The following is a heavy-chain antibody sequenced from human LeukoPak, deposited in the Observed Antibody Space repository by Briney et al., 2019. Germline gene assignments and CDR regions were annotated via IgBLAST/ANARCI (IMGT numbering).Heavy chain of an antibody. Sequence: SETLSLTCTVSGGSISSSSYYWGWIRQLPGKGLEWIGSIYYSGSTYYNPSLKSRVTISVDTSKNQFSLKLSSVTAADTAVYYCARSTWGFVGFRPNRYFDYWGQGTLVTVSS. CDR3: ARSTWGFVGFRPNRYFDY. CDR1: GGSISSSSYY. J-gene: IGHJ4*02. D-gene: IGHD3-3*01. V-gene: IGHV4-39*01. CDR2: IYYSGST.